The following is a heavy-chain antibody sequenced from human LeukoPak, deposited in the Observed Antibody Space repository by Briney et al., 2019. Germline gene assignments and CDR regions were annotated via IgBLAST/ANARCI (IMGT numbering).Heavy chain of an antibody. J-gene: IGHJ4*02. CDR3: AKDQLGYCSSTSCYGNYFDY. Sequence: GGSLRLSRAASGFTFSSYGMHWVRQAPGKGLEWVAFIRYDGSNKYYADSVKGRFTISRDNSKNTLYLQMNSLRAEDTAVYYCAKDQLGYCSSTSCYGNYFDYWGQGTLVTVSS. CDR1: GFTFSSYG. V-gene: IGHV3-30*02. D-gene: IGHD2-2*01. CDR2: IRYDGSNK.